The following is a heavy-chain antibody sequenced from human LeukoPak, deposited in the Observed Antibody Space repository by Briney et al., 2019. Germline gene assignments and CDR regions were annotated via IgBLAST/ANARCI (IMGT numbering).Heavy chain of an antibody. Sequence: GALRLSCAVSGFTFRDAAMTWVRQAPGKGLEWVSLISSSGNNAYYADSVKGRFTISRDSSKNTLSLQMNSLRVEDTAIYYCAKDIQLSTWGLGTMVTVSS. V-gene: IGHV3-23*01. CDR1: GFTFRDAA. D-gene: IGHD5-24*01. CDR3: AKDIQLST. J-gene: IGHJ3*01. CDR2: ISSSGNNA.